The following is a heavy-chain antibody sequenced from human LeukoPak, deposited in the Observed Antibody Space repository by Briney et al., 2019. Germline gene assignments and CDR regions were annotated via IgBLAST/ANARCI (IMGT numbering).Heavy chain of an antibody. CDR1: GDSVSSNSAA. Sequence: SQTLSLTCAISGDSVSSNSAAWNWIRQSPSRGLEWLGRTYYRSKWYNDYAVSVKSRITINPDTSKNQFSLRLNSVTPEDTAVYYCARCGDCSGGSCCLDYWGQGTLVTVSS. J-gene: IGHJ4*02. CDR3: ARCGDCSGGSCCLDY. D-gene: IGHD2-15*01. CDR2: TYYRSKWYN. V-gene: IGHV6-1*01.